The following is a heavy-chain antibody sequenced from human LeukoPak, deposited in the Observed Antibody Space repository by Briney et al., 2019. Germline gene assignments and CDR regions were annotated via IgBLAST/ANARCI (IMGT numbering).Heavy chain of an antibody. J-gene: IGHJ4*02. CDR1: GFAFSNYA. CDR2: ISSSSSYI. D-gene: IGHD6-19*01. CDR3: ARGRSSGSPY. V-gene: IGHV3-21*01. Sequence: GGSLRLSCAASGFAFSNYAMSWVRQAPGKGLEWVSSISSSSSYIYYADSVKGRFTISRDNAEDSLYLQMNSLRAEDTAMYYCARGRSSGSPYWGQGTLVTVSS.